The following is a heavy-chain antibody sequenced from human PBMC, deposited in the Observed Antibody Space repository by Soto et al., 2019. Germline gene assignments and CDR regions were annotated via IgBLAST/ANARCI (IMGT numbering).Heavy chain of an antibody. CDR1: GFTFSNAW. CDR3: TTDWARIAAATPHY. CDR2: IKSKTDGGTT. Sequence: GGSLRLSCAASGFTFSNAWMSWVRQAPGKGLEWVGRIKSKTDGGTTDYAAPVKGRFTISRDDSKNTLYLQMNSLKTEDTAVYYCTTDWARIAAATPHYWGQGTLVTVSS. V-gene: IGHV3-15*01. J-gene: IGHJ4*02. D-gene: IGHD6-13*01.